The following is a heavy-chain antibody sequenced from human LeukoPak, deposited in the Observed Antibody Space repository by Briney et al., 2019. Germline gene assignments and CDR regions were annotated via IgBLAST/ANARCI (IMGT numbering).Heavy chain of an antibody. Sequence: PGGSLRLSCAASGFTFSSYSMNWVRQAPGKGLEWVSSISSSSSYIYYADSVEGRFTISRDNAKNSLYLQMNSLRAEGTAVYYCASGGYGGPPVWGQGTLVTVSS. CDR2: ISSSSSYI. CDR1: GFTFSSYS. D-gene: IGHD4-23*01. J-gene: IGHJ4*02. V-gene: IGHV3-21*01. CDR3: ASGGYGGPPV.